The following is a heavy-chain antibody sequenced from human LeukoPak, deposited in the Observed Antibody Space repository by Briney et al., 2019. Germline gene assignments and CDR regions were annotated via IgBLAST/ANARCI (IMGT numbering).Heavy chain of an antibody. CDR2: ISAYNGNT. CDR3: AYSSSWDLVARFDY. V-gene: IGHV1-18*01. J-gene: IGHJ4*02. CDR1: GYTFTSYG. Sequence: GASVKVSCKASGYTFTSYGISWVRQAPGQGLEWMGWISAYNGNTNYAQKLQGRVTMTTDTSTSTAYMELSSLRSEDTAVYYCAYSSSWDLVARFDYWGQGTLLSVSS. D-gene: IGHD6-13*01.